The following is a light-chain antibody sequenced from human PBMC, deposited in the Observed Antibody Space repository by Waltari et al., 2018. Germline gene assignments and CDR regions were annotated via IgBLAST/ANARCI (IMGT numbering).Light chain of an antibody. CDR2: GTS. CDR3: QHYVRLPAT. CDR1: QSVSRA. Sequence: EIVLTQSPGTLSLSPGERATLSCRASQSVSRALAWYQQKPGQAPRLLIYGTSNRATGIPDRFRGSGSGTDFSLTISRLEPEDVAVYFCQHYVRLPATFGQGTKVEIK. V-gene: IGKV3-20*01. J-gene: IGKJ1*01.